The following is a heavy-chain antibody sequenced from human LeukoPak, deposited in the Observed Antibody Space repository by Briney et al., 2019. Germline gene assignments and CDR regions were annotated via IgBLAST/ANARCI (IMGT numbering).Heavy chain of an antibody. CDR1: GFTFSSYG. CDR3: AKNSGSFSYYYYYYMDV. Sequence: GGSLRLSCAASGFTFSSYGMSWVRQAPGKGLEWVSAISGSGGSTYYADSVKGRFTISRDNSKNTLYLQMNSLRAEDTAVYYCAKNSGSFSYYYYYYMDVWGKGTTVTISS. J-gene: IGHJ6*03. V-gene: IGHV3-23*01. CDR2: ISGSGGST. D-gene: IGHD1-26*01.